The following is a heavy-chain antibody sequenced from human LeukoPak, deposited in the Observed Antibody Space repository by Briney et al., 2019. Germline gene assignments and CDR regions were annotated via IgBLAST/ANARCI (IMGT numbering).Heavy chain of an antibody. Sequence: GGSLRLSCAASGFTFSDYYMSWIRQAPGKGLEWVSYISGGSSTIYYADSLKGRFTVSRDNARNSLYLLMNSLRAEDTAVYYCARRGSGRHFDFWGQGTLVTVSS. V-gene: IGHV3-11*01. CDR2: ISGGSSTI. J-gene: IGHJ4*02. CDR3: ARRGSGRHFDF. D-gene: IGHD2-15*01. CDR1: GFTFSDYY.